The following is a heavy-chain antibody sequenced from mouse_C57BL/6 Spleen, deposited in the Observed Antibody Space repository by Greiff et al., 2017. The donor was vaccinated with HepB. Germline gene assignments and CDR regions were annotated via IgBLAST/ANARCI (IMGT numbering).Heavy chain of an antibody. J-gene: IGHJ4*01. Sequence: DVQLVESGGGLVKPGGSLKLSCAASGFTFRSYAMSWVRQTPEKRLEWVATISDGGSYTYYPDNVKGRFTISRDNAKNNLYLQMSHLKSEDTAMYYCASHYYGSSPRYDDAMDYWGQGTSVTVSS. V-gene: IGHV5-4*01. D-gene: IGHD1-1*01. CDR1: GFTFRSYA. CDR3: ASHYYGSSPRYDDAMDY. CDR2: ISDGGSYT.